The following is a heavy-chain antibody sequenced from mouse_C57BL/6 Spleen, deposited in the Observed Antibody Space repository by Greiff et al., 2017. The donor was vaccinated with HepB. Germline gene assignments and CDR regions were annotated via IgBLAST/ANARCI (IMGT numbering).Heavy chain of an antibody. D-gene: IGHD1-1*01. Sequence: QVQLQQSGAELVRPGASVKLSCKASGYTFTDYYINWVKQRPGQGLEWIARIYPGSGNTYYNEKFKGKDTLTAEKSSSTAYMQLSSLTSEDSAVYFCERGGYYYGKDFDYRGQGTTLTVSS. CDR3: ERGGYYYGKDFDY. J-gene: IGHJ2*01. CDR2: IYPGSGNT. V-gene: IGHV1-76*01. CDR1: GYTFTDYY.